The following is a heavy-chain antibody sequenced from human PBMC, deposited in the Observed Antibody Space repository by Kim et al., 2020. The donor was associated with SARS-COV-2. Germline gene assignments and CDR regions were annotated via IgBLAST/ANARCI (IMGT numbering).Heavy chain of an antibody. CDR3: ANRRAGSSWPVTLNWFDP. CDR1: GFTFSSYG. J-gene: IGHJ5*02. D-gene: IGHD6-13*01. V-gene: IGHV3-33*06. CDR2: IWYDGSNK. Sequence: GGSLRLSCAASGFTFSSYGMHWVRQAPGKGLEWVAVIWYDGSNKYYADSVKGRFTISRDNSKNTLYLQMNSLRAEDTAVYYCANRRAGSSWPVTLNWFDPWGQGTLVTVSS.